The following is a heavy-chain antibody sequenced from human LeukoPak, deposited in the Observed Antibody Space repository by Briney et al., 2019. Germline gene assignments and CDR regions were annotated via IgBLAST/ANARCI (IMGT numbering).Heavy chain of an antibody. Sequence: GGPLNLSGEGSAFIFRGHGRNWVRKPPGRGLEWVASIKEDGSERQYVDSVKGRFTISRDDAKSSLYLQMNSLRAEDTAVYYCARRNAMDVWGQGTTVIVFS. CDR3: ARRNAMDV. V-gene: IGHV3-7*03. J-gene: IGHJ6*02. CDR1: AFIFRGHG. CDR2: IKEDGSER.